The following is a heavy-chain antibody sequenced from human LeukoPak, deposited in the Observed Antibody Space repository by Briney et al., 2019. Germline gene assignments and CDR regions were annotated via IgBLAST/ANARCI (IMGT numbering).Heavy chain of an antibody. Sequence: PSETLSLTCTVSGGSISSYYWSWIRQPPGKGLKWIGYIYYSGSTNYNPSLKSRVTISVDTSKNQFSLKLSSVTAADTAVYYCARRGSHYDFWSGIAYYMDVWGKGTTVTVSS. CDR1: GGSISSYY. CDR2: IYYSGST. D-gene: IGHD3-3*01. J-gene: IGHJ6*03. CDR3: ARRGSHYDFWSGIAYYMDV. V-gene: IGHV4-59*01.